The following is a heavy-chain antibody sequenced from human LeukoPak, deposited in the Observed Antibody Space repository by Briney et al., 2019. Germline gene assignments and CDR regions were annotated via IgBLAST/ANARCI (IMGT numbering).Heavy chain of an antibody. Sequence: ASVKVSCKASGYTFTSYGISWVRQAPGQGLESMGWISAYNGNTNYAQKLQGRVTMTTDTSTSTAYMELRSLRSDDTAVYYCARERDYYDSSGYYHSFDYWGQGTLVTVSS. CDR2: ISAYNGNT. CDR3: ARERDYYDSSGYYHSFDY. CDR1: GYTFTSYG. J-gene: IGHJ4*02. D-gene: IGHD3-22*01. V-gene: IGHV1-18*01.